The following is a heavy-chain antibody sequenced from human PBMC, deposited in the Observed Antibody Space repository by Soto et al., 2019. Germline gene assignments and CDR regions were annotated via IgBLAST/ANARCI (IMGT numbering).Heavy chain of an antibody. CDR3: ARDIDYDIDY. CDR2: IYPKEDRA. D-gene: IGHD4-17*01. J-gene: IGHJ4*02. CDR1: GYILKNYG. Sequence: QVQLVQSEAEVQKPGASVTVSCKTSGYILKNYGISWVRQAPGQGLEWLGWIYPKEDRANIAQNFQGRVTLTTDTPTSTAYIELRSLRCYDSAVYFCARDIDYDIDYWGQGTLVTVSS. V-gene: IGHV1-18*01.